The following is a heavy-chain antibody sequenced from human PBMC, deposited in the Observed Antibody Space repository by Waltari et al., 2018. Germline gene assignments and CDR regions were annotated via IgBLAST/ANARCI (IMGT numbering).Heavy chain of an antibody. J-gene: IGHJ6*03. CDR2: IIPICGTA. CDR1: GGTFSSYA. Sequence: QVQLVQSGAEVKKPGSSVKVSCKASGGTFSSYAISWVRQAPGQGLEWMGGIIPICGTANYAQKFQGRVTITADKSTSTAYMELSSLRSEDTAVYYCAGGVVRGGAPLHYYYYMDVWGKGTTVTVSS. CDR3: AGGVVRGGAPLHYYYYMDV. V-gene: IGHV1-69*14. D-gene: IGHD3-10*01.